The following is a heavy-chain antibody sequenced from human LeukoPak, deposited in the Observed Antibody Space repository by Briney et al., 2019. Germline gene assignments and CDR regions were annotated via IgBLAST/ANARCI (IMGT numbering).Heavy chain of an antibody. CDR3: ARGGPERTANHNWFDP. Sequence: SETLSLTCTVSGGSISSGDYYWSWIRQPPGRGLEWIGYIYYSGSTNYNPSLKSRVTISVDTSKNQFSLKLSSVTAADTAVYYCARGGPERTANHNWFDPWGQGTLVTVSS. J-gene: IGHJ5*02. CDR2: IYYSGST. CDR1: GGSISSGDYY. V-gene: IGHV4-30-4*02. D-gene: IGHD1-1*01.